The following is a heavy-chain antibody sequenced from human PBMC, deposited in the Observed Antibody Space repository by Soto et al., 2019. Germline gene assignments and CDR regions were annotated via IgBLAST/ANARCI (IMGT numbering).Heavy chain of an antibody. CDR1: GFNFKKFA. Sequence: HPGGSLRLSCVASGFNFKKFAMAWVRQAPGEGLECVSGISCCGGSTSYADSVKGRFSTARDDSKNTLSLQMNGLRVEDAAQYFCAKADGEQWLIPHLDNWGQGTLVTVYS. J-gene: IGHJ4*02. V-gene: IGHV3-23*01. D-gene: IGHD6-19*01. CDR3: AKADGEQWLIPHLDN. CDR2: ISCCGGST.